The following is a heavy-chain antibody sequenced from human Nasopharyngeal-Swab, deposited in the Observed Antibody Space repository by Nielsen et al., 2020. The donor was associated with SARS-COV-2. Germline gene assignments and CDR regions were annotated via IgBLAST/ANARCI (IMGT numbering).Heavy chain of an antibody. Sequence: SETLSLTCTVSGGSISSSSYYCGWIRQPPGKGLEWIGSIYYSGSTYYNPSLKSRVTISVDTSKNQFSLKLSSVTAADTAVYYCASQPSNWFDPWGQGTLVTVSS. J-gene: IGHJ5*02. CDR3: ASQPSNWFDP. CDR1: GGSISSSSYY. V-gene: IGHV4-39*01. CDR2: IYYSGST.